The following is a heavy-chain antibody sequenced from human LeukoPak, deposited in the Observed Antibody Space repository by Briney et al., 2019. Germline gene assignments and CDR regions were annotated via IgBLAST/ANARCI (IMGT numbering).Heavy chain of an antibody. CDR2: INPNSGGT. Sequence: ASVKVSCKASGYTFTGYYMHWVRQALGQGLEWMGWINPNSGGTNYAQKFQGRVTMTRDTSISTAYMELSRLRSDDTAVYYCARGAVVVAATTFYYWGQGTLVTVSS. V-gene: IGHV1-2*02. D-gene: IGHD2-15*01. J-gene: IGHJ4*02. CDR1: GYTFTGYY. CDR3: ARGAVVVAATTFYY.